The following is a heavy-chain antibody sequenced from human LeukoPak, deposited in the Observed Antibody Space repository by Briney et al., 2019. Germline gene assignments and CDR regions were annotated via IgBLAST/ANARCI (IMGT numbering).Heavy chain of an antibody. Sequence: GGSLRLSCAASGFALSEYTTNWGRQAPEKGLEWVSAIYPNCKTFYADSVRGRFTISRDTSKSTLYLEMSSLRVEDTAIYYCVKDRQPDSAWTFDYWGQGTLVSVSS. J-gene: IGHJ4*02. D-gene: IGHD6-19*01. CDR2: IYPNCKT. CDR1: GFALSEYT. CDR3: VKDRQPDSAWTFDY. V-gene: IGHV3-23*05.